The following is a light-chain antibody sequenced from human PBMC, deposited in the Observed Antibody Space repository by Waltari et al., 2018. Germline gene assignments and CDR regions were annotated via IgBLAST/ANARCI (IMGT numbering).Light chain of an antibody. CDR3: MQSIQFPLT. CDR1: QSLLHSDGKTH. Sequence: DVVMTQTPLALSVTPGQPASISCKSSQSLLHSDGKTHLYWYLQKPGQPPKLLIFEVSNRCSGVPDRFSGSGSGTDFTLKISRVEAEDVGLYYCMQSIQFPLTFGGWTKVEIK. CDR2: EVS. V-gene: IGKV2D-29*01. J-gene: IGKJ4*01.